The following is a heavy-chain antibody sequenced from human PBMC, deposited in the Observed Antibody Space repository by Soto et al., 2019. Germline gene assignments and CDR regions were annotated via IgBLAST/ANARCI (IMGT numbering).Heavy chain of an antibody. CDR3: ATSSSVLRAC. CDR1: GFTFSSYA. CDR2: IKQDGSAT. Sequence: HPGGSLRLSCAASGFTFSSYAMSWVRQAPGKGLEWVANIKQDGSATYYVDSVKGRFTISRGNAENSLYLQMNSLKVEDTAVYYCATSSSVLRACWGQGALVTVSS. J-gene: IGHJ4*02. D-gene: IGHD6-6*01. V-gene: IGHV3-7*05.